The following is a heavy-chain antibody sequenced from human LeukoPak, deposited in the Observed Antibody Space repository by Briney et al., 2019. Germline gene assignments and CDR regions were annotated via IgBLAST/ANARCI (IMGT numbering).Heavy chain of an antibody. D-gene: IGHD3-22*01. Sequence: ASVKVSCKASGYTFTSYYMHWVRQAPGQGLEWMGIINPSGGSTSYAQKFQGRVTMTRDTSTSTVYMELSSLRSEDTAVYYRARDFWYYYDSSGYYYDYWGQGTLVTVSS. CDR2: INPSGGST. CDR3: ARDFWYYYDSSGYYYDY. CDR1: GYTFTSYY. V-gene: IGHV1-46*01. J-gene: IGHJ4*02.